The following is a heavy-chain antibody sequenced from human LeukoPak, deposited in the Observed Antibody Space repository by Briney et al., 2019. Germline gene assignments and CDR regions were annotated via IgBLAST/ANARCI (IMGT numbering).Heavy chain of an antibody. D-gene: IGHD2-2*01. CDR3: ARESSSISPYYYYMDV. Sequence: SETLSLTCSVSGGSMSSYYWSWIRQPAGMGLEWIGRIYTSGSTNYNPSLKSRVTMSVDTSKSQFSLKLSSMTAADTAVYYCARESSSISPYYYYMDVWGKGTTVTVSS. CDR1: GGSMSSYY. CDR2: IYTSGST. J-gene: IGHJ6*03. V-gene: IGHV4-4*07.